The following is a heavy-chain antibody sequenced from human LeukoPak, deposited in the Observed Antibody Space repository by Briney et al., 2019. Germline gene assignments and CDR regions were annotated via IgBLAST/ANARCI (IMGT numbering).Heavy chain of an antibody. CDR1: GFTFNDFA. V-gene: IGHV3-30*18. J-gene: IGHJ4*02. CDR2: ISYDGSNK. Sequence: PGRSLRLSCAASGFTFNDFAMHWVRQAPGKGLEWVAVISYDGSNKYYADSVKGRFTISRDNSKNTLYLQMNSLRAEDTAVYYCAKWPLDGYSSGWYYFDYWGQGTLVTVSS. CDR3: AKWPLDGYSSGWYYFDY. D-gene: IGHD6-19*01.